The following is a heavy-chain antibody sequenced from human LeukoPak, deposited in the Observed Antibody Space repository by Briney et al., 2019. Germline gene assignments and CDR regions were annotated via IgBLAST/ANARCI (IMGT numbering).Heavy chain of an antibody. J-gene: IGHJ4*02. Sequence: PSETLSLTCAVYGGSFSGYYWSWTRQPPGKGLEWIGEINHSGSTNYNPSLKSRVTISVDTSKNQFSLKLSSVTAADTAVYYCASHLITMVRGVIGYWGQGTLVTVSS. CDR2: INHSGST. CDR3: ASHLITMVRGVIGY. CDR1: GGSFSGYY. D-gene: IGHD3-10*01. V-gene: IGHV4-34*01.